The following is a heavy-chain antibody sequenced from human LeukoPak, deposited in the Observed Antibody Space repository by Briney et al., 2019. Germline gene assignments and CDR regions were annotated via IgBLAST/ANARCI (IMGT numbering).Heavy chain of an antibody. CDR3: ARDGYCSSTSCYGWFDP. CDR1: GYTFTGYY. D-gene: IGHD2-2*01. CDR2: INPNSGGT. V-gene: IGHV1-2*02. J-gene: IGHJ5*02. Sequence: GASVKVCCKASGYTFTGYYMHWVRQAPGQGLEWMGWINPNSGGTNYAQKFQGRVTMTRDTSISTAYMELSRLRSDDTAVYYCARDGYCSSTSCYGWFDPWGQGTLVTVSS.